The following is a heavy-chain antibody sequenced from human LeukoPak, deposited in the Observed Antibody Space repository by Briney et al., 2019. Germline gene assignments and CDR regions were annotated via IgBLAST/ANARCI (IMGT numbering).Heavy chain of an antibody. CDR2: ISGSGART. CDR1: GFTFW. Sequence: GGSLRLSCAASGFTFWMSWVRQAPGKGLEWVSGISGSGARTYYAESVKGRFTISRDNSKNTLYLQMNSLRAEDTAEYYCAKDREVLLRTPDYWGRGTLVTVSS. CDR3: AKDREVLLRTPDY. J-gene: IGHJ4*02. V-gene: IGHV3-23*01. D-gene: IGHD1-26*01.